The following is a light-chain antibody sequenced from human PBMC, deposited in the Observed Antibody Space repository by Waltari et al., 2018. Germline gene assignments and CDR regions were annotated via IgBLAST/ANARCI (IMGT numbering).Light chain of an antibody. CDR3: QQFNSYPYT. V-gene: IGKV1-5*03. J-gene: IGKJ2*01. CDR1: QSISNW. Sequence: IQMTQSPSTLSASVGDRVTITCRASQSISNWLAWYQQKPGKAPSLLIYKASTLEAGVPSRFSGSGSGTEFTLTISSLQPDDFATYYCQQFNSYPYTFGQGTKLEI. CDR2: KAS.